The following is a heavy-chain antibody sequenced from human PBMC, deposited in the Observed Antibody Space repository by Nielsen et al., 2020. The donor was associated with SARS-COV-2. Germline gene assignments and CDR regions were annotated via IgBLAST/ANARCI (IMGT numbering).Heavy chain of an antibody. CDR1: GASVNYGDSS. CDR2: IWNDGSA. J-gene: IGHJ4*02. CDR3: ASGHFAD. V-gene: IGHV4-61*08. Sequence: SETLSLTCTVSGASVNYGDSSWAWIRQPPGKGLEWIGYIWNDGSAYNPSLKSRVTISMDTSKNQVSLKLTSATAADTAVYFCASGHFADWGQGTLVTVSS. D-gene: IGHD3/OR15-3a*01.